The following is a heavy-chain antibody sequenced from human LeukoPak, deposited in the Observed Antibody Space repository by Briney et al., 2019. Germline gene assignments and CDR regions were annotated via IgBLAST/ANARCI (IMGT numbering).Heavy chain of an antibody. CDR3: AKGGESSSWLFDY. J-gene: IGHJ4*02. CDR2: LSGSGLST. V-gene: IGHV3-23*01. Sequence: GGSLRLTCAASGFTFSNSGMNWVRQAPGKGLQWVSALSGSGLSTYYADSVKGRFTISRDNSKNTLYLQMNSLRAEDTAVYYCAKGGESSSWLFDYWGQGTLVPVSS. CDR1: GFTFSNSG. D-gene: IGHD6-13*01.